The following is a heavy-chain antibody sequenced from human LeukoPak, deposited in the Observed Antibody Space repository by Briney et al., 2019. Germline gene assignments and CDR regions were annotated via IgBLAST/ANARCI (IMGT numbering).Heavy chain of an antibody. V-gene: IGHV3-30*02. CDR1: GFIFNTYG. CDR3: AKDRIRYSSGWYDFDY. D-gene: IGHD6-19*01. J-gene: IGHJ4*02. Sequence: PGGSLRLSCAASGFIFNTYGMHWVRQAPGKGLEWVAFIRNDGSDKYYAVSVKGRFTISRDNSKNTLYLQMNSLRAEDTAVYYCAKDRIRYSSGWYDFDYWGQGTLVTVSS. CDR2: IRNDGSDK.